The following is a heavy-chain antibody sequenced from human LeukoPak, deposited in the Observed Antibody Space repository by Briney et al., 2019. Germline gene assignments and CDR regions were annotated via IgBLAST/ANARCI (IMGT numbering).Heavy chain of an antibody. D-gene: IGHD1-7*01. Sequence: PGGSLRLSCAASGFTFSDYAMHWVRQAPGKGLEWVAVISKDGSDKYYPGSVRGRFTISRDNSKNMIYLQMDSLRAEDTAIYYCARDYWWNYDYWGQGTLVTVS. CDR3: ARDYWWNYDY. V-gene: IGHV3-30-3*01. J-gene: IGHJ4*02. CDR1: GFTFSDYA. CDR2: ISKDGSDK.